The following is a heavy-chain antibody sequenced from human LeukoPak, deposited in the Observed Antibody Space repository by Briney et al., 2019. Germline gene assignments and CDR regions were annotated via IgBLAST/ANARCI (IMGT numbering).Heavy chain of an antibody. Sequence: PSETLSLTCTDSGASLSSHYWSFIRQPPGRGLEWIGYAYYSGSTNYNPSLKSRVTISMDTSRNQFFLKLSSVTAADTAVYYCARSYYAGTLYYFDSWGQGTLVTVSS. CDR3: ARSYYAGTLYYFDS. CDR1: GASLSSHY. J-gene: IGHJ4*02. D-gene: IGHD1-26*01. V-gene: IGHV4-59*11. CDR2: AYYSGST.